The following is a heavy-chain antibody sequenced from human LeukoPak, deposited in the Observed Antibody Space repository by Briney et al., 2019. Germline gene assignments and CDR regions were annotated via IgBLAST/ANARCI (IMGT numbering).Heavy chain of an antibody. CDR3: ARVGVVAATQAIDY. J-gene: IGHJ4*02. CDR1: GGSISSSSYY. V-gene: IGHV4-39*07. D-gene: IGHD2-15*01. CDR2: INHSGST. Sequence: SETLSLTSTVSGGSISSSSYYWGWIRQPPGKGLEWIGEINHSGSTNYNPSLKSRVTISVDTSKNQFSLKLSSVTAADTAVYYCARVGVVAATQAIDYWGQGTLVTVPS.